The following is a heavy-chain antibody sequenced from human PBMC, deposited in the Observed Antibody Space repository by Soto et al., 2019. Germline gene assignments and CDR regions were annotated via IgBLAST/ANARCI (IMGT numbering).Heavy chain of an antibody. CDR2: LSTYREDR. V-gene: IGHV1-18*01. CDR3: ARIPLGAAPTDAFDI. Sequence: ASVKVSCKASGYTFTKFGISWVRQAPGQGLEWLGWLSTYREDRNYAQRVQDRVSMTTDTSSSTAYMELRTLISDDTAVYYCARIPLGAAPTDAFDIWG. J-gene: IGHJ3*02. D-gene: IGHD1-26*01. CDR1: GYTFTKFG.